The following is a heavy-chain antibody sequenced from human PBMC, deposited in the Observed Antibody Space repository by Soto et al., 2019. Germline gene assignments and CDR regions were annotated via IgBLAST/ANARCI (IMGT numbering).Heavy chain of an antibody. CDR3: ARENRDCGGDCHSFDY. V-gene: IGHV4-59*01. CDR1: GGSISSYY. D-gene: IGHD2-21*02. CDR2: IYYSGST. J-gene: IGHJ4*02. Sequence: QVQLQESGPGLVKPSETLSLTCTVSGGSISSYYWSWIRQPPGKGLEWIGYIYYSGSTNYNPSLKSRVTISVDTSKNQFSLKLSSVTAADTAVYCCARENRDCGGDCHSFDYWGQGTLVTVSS.